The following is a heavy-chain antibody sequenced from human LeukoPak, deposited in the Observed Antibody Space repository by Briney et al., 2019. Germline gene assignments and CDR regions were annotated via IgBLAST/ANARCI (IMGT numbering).Heavy chain of an antibody. Sequence: SETLSLTCTVSGGSISGSNYYWGWVRQPPGKGLEWIGYIYYSGSTNYNPSLKSRVTISVDTSKNQFSLKLSSVTAADTAVYYCARDMIRRGIIVLMVSHWFDPWGQGTLVTASS. CDR3: ARDMIRRGIIVLMVSHWFDP. D-gene: IGHD2-8*01. J-gene: IGHJ5*02. CDR2: IYYSGST. CDR1: GGSISGSNYY. V-gene: IGHV4-61*01.